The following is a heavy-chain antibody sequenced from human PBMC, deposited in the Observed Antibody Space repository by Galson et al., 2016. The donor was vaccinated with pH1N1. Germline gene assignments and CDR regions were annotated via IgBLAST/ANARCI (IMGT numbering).Heavy chain of an antibody. Sequence: QSGAEVKKPGESLKISCKGSGHKFTSSWIGWVRQMPGKGLEWMGIIYLGGSLIRYRPSFQGQVTISADKSVNIVYLEWGSLKASDTAMYYCAGQNDYGGYRGDAFDIWGQGTMVTVSS. V-gene: IGHV5-51*01. J-gene: IGHJ3*02. CDR2: IYLGGSLI. CDR1: GHKFTSSW. CDR3: AGQNDYGGYRGDAFDI. D-gene: IGHD4-17*01.